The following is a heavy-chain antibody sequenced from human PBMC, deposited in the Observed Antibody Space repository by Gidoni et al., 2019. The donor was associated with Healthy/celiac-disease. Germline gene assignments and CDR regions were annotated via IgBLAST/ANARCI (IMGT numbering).Heavy chain of an antibody. CDR2: IWYDGSNK. J-gene: IGHJ6*02. CDR1: GFTFSSYG. Sequence: QVQLVESGGGVVQPGRSLRLSCAASGFTFSSYGLHWVRQAPGKGLEGVAVIWYDGSNKYYADSVKGRFTISRDNSKNTLYLQMNSLRAEDTAVYYCARDPIVVVPAAIIGDYYYGMDVWGQGTTVTVSS. D-gene: IGHD2-2*01. V-gene: IGHV3-33*08. CDR3: ARDPIVVVPAAIIGDYYYGMDV.